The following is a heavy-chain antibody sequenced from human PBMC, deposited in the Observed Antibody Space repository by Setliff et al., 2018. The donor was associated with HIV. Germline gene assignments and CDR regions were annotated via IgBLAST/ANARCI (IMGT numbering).Heavy chain of an antibody. CDR3: ARDRALRFSKSPSFNYFDV. CDR1: GGSISSSSYY. V-gene: IGHV4-39*07. Sequence: SETLSLTCTVSGGSISSSSYYWGWIRQPPGKGLEWIGSIYYSGSTYYNPSLKSRVTISVDTSKNQFSLKLSSVTAADTAVYYCARDRALRFSKSPSFNYFDVWGQGALVTVSS. CDR2: IYYSGST. D-gene: IGHD3-10*01. J-gene: IGHJ4*02.